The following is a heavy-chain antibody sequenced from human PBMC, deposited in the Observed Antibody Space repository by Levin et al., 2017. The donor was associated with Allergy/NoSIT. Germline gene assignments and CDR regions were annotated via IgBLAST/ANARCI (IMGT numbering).Heavy chain of an antibody. D-gene: IGHD2-2*01. V-gene: IGHV1-46*02. CDR1: YAFNAYY. Sequence: YAFNAYYIHWVRQAPGQFLSSLFLLPFSLFLPDSAQQFQGRVTLTSDPSTSTVYMDLSSLTSADTAVYYCAREGPETYFFDHWGQGSLVAVSA. CDR3: AREGPETYFFDH. J-gene: IGHJ4*02. CDR2: LPFSLFLP.